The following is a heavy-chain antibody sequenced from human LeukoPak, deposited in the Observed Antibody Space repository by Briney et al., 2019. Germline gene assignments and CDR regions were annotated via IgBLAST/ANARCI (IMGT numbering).Heavy chain of an antibody. Sequence: PGGSLRLFCAASGFTFSSYGMHWVRQAPGKGLEWVAVISYDGSNKYYADSVKGRFTISRDNSKNTLYLQMNSLRAEDTAVYYCAKDASDYYGSGSVPYYFDYWGQGTLVTVSS. CDR3: AKDASDYYGSGSVPYYFDY. CDR1: GFTFSSYG. J-gene: IGHJ4*02. CDR2: ISYDGSNK. V-gene: IGHV3-30*18. D-gene: IGHD3-10*01.